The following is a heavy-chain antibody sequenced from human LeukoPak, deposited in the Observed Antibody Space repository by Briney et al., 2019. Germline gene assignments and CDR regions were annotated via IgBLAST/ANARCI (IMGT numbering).Heavy chain of an antibody. CDR2: IYYSGST. Sequence: SETLSLTCTVSGGSISSSSYYWGWIRQPPGKGLEWIGSIYYSGSTYYNPSLKSRVTISVDTSKNQFSLKLSSVTAADTAVYYCARHSRRQYRPARRDYWGQGTLVTVSS. D-gene: IGHD6-6*01. J-gene: IGHJ4*02. CDR3: ARHSRRQYRPARRDY. V-gene: IGHV4-39*01. CDR1: GGSISSSSYY.